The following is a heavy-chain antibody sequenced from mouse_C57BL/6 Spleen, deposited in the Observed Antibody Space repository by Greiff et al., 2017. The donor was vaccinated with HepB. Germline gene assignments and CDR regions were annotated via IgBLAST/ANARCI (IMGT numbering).Heavy chain of an antibody. CDR2: IDPSDSYT. CDR1: GYTFTSYW. J-gene: IGHJ4*01. CDR3: ARRVPYYKGYYAMDY. Sequence: QVQLQQPGAELVMPGASVKLSCKASGYTFTSYWMHWVKQRPGQGLEWIGEIDPSDSYTNYNQKFKGKSTLTVDKSSSTAYMQLSSLTSEDSAVYYCARRVPYYKGYYAMDYWGQGTSVTVSS. D-gene: IGHD2-12*01. V-gene: IGHV1-69*01.